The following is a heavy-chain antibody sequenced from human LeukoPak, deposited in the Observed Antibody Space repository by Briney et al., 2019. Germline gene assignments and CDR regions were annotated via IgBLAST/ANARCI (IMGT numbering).Heavy chain of an antibody. D-gene: IGHD2-15*01. CDR3: AHSRYHCSGGRCLLPHDY. Sequence: SGPALVKPTQTLTLTCTFSGLSLSTSGVGVGWIRQPPGKALEWLALIYWDDDKRYSPSLKSRLTITKDTSKNQVVLTMTNMDPVDTATDYCAHSRYHCSGGRCLLPHDYWGQGTRVTVSS. CDR1: GLSLSTSGVG. CDR2: IYWDDDK. V-gene: IGHV2-5*02. J-gene: IGHJ4*02.